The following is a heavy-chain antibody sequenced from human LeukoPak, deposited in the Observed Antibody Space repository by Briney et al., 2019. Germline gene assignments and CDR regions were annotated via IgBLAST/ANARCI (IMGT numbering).Heavy chain of an antibody. CDR3: ARVFGGWYHSQYFYYMDV. Sequence: GGSLRLSCAASGFTFDDYGMSWVRQVPGKGLEWVSGINWNGGSIGYADSVKGRFTISRDSAKDSLYLQMNSLRAEDTALYYCARVFGGWYHSQYFYYMDVWGKGTTVTVSS. CDR1: GFTFDDYG. D-gene: IGHD6-19*01. J-gene: IGHJ6*03. V-gene: IGHV3-20*04. CDR2: INWNGGSI.